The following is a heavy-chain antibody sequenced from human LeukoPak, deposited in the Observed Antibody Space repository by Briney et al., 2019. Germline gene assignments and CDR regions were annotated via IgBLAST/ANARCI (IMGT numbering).Heavy chain of an antibody. Sequence: SETLSLTCTVSGGSISSISYYWGWIRQPPGKGLEWIGSIYYSGSTYYNPSLKSRVTISVDTSKNQFSLKLSSVTAADTAVYYCARDYYDSSGYYRVDAFDIWGQGTMVTVSS. V-gene: IGHV4-39*07. J-gene: IGHJ3*02. CDR1: GGSISSISYY. D-gene: IGHD3-22*01. CDR3: ARDYYDSSGYYRVDAFDI. CDR2: IYYSGST.